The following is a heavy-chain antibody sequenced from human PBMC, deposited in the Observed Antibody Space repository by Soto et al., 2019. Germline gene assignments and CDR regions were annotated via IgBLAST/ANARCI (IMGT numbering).Heavy chain of an antibody. CDR1: GGSISSSSYY. V-gene: IGHV4-39*01. J-gene: IGHJ4*02. Sequence: QLQLQESGPGLVKPSETLSLTCTVSGGSISSSSYYWGWIRQPPGKGLEWIGSIYYSGSTYYNPSLKSRVTISVDTSKSQFSRKLSSVTAADTAVYYCARQGGWELPIALWGQGTLVTVSS. CDR2: IYYSGST. CDR3: ARQGGWELPIAL. D-gene: IGHD1-26*01.